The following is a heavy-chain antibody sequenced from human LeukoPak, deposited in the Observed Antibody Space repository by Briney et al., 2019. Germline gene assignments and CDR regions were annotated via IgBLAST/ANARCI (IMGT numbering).Heavy chain of an antibody. CDR2: ISSSGSTI. V-gene: IGHV3-48*03. Sequence: GRSLRLSCAASGFTFSSYEMNWVRQAPGKGLDWVSYISSSGSTIYYADSVKGRFTISRDNAKNSLYLQMNSLRAEDTAVYYCAELGITMIGGVWGKGTTVTISS. J-gene: IGHJ6*04. D-gene: IGHD3-10*02. CDR1: GFTFSSYE. CDR3: AELGITMIGGV.